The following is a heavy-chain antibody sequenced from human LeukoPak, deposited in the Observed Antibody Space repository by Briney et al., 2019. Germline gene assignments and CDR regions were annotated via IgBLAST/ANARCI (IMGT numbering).Heavy chain of an antibody. CDR1: GFTVSNNY. V-gene: IGHV3-49*04. J-gene: IGHJ4*02. Sequence: GGSLRLSCAASGFTVSNNYMNWVRRAPGKGLEWVGFIRSKAYGGTTEYAASVKGRFTISRDDSKSIAYLQMNSLKTEDTAVYYCTRDEVLRFLEWFPGFDYWGQGTLVTVSS. CDR2: IRSKAYGGTT. CDR3: TRDEVLRFLEWFPGFDY. D-gene: IGHD3-3*01.